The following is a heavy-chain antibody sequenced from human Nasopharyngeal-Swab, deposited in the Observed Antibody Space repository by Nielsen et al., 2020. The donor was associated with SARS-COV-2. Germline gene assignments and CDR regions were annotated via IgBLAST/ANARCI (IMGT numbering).Heavy chain of an antibody. CDR2: ISGSGGST. D-gene: IGHD2-8*01. CDR3: ARDSHKGTS. J-gene: IGHJ4*02. Sequence: GESLKISCAASGFTFSSYAMSWVRQAPGKGLEWVSAISGSGGSTYYADSVKGRFTISRDNSKNTLYLQMNSLRAEDTAVYYCARDSHKGTSWGQGTLVTVSS. CDR1: GFTFSSYA. V-gene: IGHV3-23*01.